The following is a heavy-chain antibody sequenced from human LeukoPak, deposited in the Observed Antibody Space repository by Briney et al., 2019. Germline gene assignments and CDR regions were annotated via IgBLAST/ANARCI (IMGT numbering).Heavy chain of an antibody. CDR3: ASTHFIWYSSGWTDDFDI. CDR2: LSYDGSNK. V-gene: IGHV3-30-3*01. D-gene: IGHD6-19*01. CDR1: GLTFSSYA. Sequence: SGGSLRLSCAASGLTFSSYAMHWVRQAPGKGLEWVAILSYDGSNKYYADSVKGRFIISRDNSNNTLYLQMNSLRAEDTAVYYCASTHFIWYSSGWTDDFDIWGKGTMVTVSS. J-gene: IGHJ3*02.